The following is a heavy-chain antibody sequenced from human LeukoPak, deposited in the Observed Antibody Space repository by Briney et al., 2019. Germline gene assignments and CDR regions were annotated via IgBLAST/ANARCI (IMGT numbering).Heavy chain of an antibody. CDR1: GYTFTGYA. D-gene: IGHD2-15*01. Sequence: ASVKVSCKASGYTFTGYAMHWVRQAPGQRLEWMGWTNAGNGNTKYSQKFQGRVTITRDTSASTAYMELSSLRSEDTAVYYCANLGSRLFDYWGQGTLVTVSS. J-gene: IGHJ4*02. V-gene: IGHV1-3*01. CDR2: TNAGNGNT. CDR3: ANLGSRLFDY.